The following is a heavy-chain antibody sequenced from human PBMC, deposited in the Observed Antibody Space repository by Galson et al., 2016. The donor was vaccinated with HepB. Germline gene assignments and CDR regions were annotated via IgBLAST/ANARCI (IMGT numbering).Heavy chain of an antibody. CDR3: ARGSCSGDSCYAPAGYYYYYGLDV. CDR2: INPNSGGT. D-gene: IGHD2-15*01. Sequence: SVKVSCKASGYSFTGYYMHWVRQAPGQGLEWMGWINPNSGGTNYAQKFQGWVTMTRDTSISTAYMELSRLRSGDSAVYYCARGSCSGDSCYAPAGYYYYYGLDVWGQGTTVTVSS. CDR1: GYSFTGYY. V-gene: IGHV1-2*04. J-gene: IGHJ6*02.